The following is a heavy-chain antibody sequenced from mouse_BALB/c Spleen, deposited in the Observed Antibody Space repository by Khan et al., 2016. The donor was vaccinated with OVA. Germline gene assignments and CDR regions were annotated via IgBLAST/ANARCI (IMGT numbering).Heavy chain of an antibody. V-gene: IGHV3-2*02. CDR3: ARWDYDAPNY. D-gene: IGHD2-4*01. CDR2: VSYSGST. CDR1: GYSITSDYA. Sequence: EVKLEVSGPGLVKPSQSLSLTCTVTGYSITSDYAWNWIRQFPGNKLEWMGFVSYSGSTSYNPSLKSRISITRDTSKNQFFLQLNFVTTEDTATYYCARWDYDAPNYWGQGTTLTVSS. J-gene: IGHJ2*01.